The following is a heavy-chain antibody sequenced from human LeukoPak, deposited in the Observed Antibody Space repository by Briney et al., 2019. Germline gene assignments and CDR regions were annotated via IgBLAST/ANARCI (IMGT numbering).Heavy chain of an antibody. CDR3: AKRAATTLYFDY. CDR2: ISGSGHST. Sequence: PGGSLRLSCAASGFTFSNYAMNWVRQAPGKGLEWVSVISGSGHSTHYADSVKGRFTISRDNPKNTLYLQMNSLRAEDTAVYYCAKRAATTLYFDYWGQGTLVTVSS. D-gene: IGHD1-26*01. CDR1: GFTFSNYA. V-gene: IGHV3-23*01. J-gene: IGHJ4*02.